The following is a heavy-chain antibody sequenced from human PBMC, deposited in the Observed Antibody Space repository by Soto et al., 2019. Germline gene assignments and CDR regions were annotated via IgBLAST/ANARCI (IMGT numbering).Heavy chain of an antibody. Sequence: VPLVESGGGVVQPGRSLRLSCAASGFTFSDYAMHWVRQAPGKGLEWVAVVSHDGRNTHYADSVKGRFTISRDSSKNTVSLEMTSLRAEDTAVDYWATGGRQWLVTSDFNYWGQGALVTVSS. V-gene: IGHV3-30*03. D-gene: IGHD6-19*01. CDR3: ATGGRQWLVTSDFNY. CDR1: GFTFSDYA. CDR2: VSHDGRNT. J-gene: IGHJ4*02.